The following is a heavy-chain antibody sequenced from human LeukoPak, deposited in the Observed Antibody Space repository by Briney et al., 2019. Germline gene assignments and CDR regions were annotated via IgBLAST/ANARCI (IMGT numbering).Heavy chain of an antibody. CDR3: AKDRGAITGTTFDY. D-gene: IGHD1-7*01. V-gene: IGHV3-30*18. CDR2: ISYDGSNK. CDR1: GFTFSSYG. J-gene: IGHJ4*02. Sequence: GGSLRLSCAASGFTFSSYGMHWVRQAPGKGLEWVAVISYDGSNKYYADSVKGRFTIPRDNSKNTLYLQMNSLRAEDTAVYYCAKDRGAITGTTFDYWGQGTLVTVSS.